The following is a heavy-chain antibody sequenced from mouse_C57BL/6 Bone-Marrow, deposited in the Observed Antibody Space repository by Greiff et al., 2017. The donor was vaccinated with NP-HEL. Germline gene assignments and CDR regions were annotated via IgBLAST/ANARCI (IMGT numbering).Heavy chain of an antibody. D-gene: IGHD2-4*01. V-gene: IGHV5-9-1*02. CDR3: TRGQSFYDYDDDYFDY. J-gene: IGHJ2*01. CDR1: GFTFSSYA. CDR2: ISSGGDYI. Sequence: EVKLMESGEGLVKPGGSLKLSCAASGFTFSSYAMSWVRQTPEKRLEWVAYISSGGDYIYYADTVKGRFTISRDNARNTLYLQMSSLKSEDTAMYYCTRGQSFYDYDDDYFDYGGQGTTLTVSS.